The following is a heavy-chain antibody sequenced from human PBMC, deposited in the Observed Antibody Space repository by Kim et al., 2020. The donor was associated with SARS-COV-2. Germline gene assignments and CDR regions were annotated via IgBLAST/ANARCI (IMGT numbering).Heavy chain of an antibody. CDR3: ARDGVYYYDSSAYYNDAFGI. Sequence: GGSLRLSCAASGFTFSSYWMTWVRQAPGKGLEWVANIKQDGSEKYYVDSVKGRFTISRDNAKNSLYLQMNSLRAEDTAVYYCARDGVYYYDSSAYYNDAFGIWGRETMVTVSS. J-gene: IGHJ3*02. D-gene: IGHD3-22*01. V-gene: IGHV3-7*01. CDR2: IKQDGSEK. CDR1: GFTFSSYW.